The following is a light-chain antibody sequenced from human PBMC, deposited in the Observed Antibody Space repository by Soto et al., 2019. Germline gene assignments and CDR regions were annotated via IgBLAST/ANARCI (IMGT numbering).Light chain of an antibody. V-gene: IGLV1-40*01. CDR2: GNS. J-gene: IGLJ2*01. Sequence: QSVLTQPPSVSGAPGQRVTISCTGSSSNIGAGYDVHWYQQLPGTAPKLLIYGNSNRPSGVPDRFSGSKSGTSASLAITGLQAEDEADYYCQSYDSRLTYVVFGGGTKPPS. CDR1: SSNIGAGYD. CDR3: QSYDSRLTYVV.